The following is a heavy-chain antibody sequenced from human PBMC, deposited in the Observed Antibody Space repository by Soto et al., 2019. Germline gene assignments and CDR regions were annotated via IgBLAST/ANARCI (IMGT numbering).Heavy chain of an antibody. V-gene: IGHV4-59*01. J-gene: IGHJ4*02. CDR2: ISYMGTT. CDR3: TNSGGGYVNSGHSGGDSDS. D-gene: IGHD3-22*01. CDR1: GGSMNNYY. Sequence: LSLTSTVRGGSMNNYYRSWIRQARGQGLQYIGYISYMGTTNYNPSLKSRVTISVDTSKNKLCLKLTSVTAADTALYYCTNSGGGYVNSGHSGGDSDSWGRATLVPVSS.